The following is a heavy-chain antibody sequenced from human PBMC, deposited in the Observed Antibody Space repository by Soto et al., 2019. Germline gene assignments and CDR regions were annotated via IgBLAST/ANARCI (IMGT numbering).Heavy chain of an antibody. CDR3: ARGGSVAVPAASSADDDYTRSRLDT. J-gene: IGHJ5*02. D-gene: IGHD4-4*01. CDR1: GGSFSDSA. V-gene: IGHV1-69*01. Sequence: QVQLAQSGAEVRSPGSSVKVSCRASGGSFSDSAFSWLRQAPGQGLEWVGGIIPMFAATKYAQAFQGRVTSPADAATRAGSTALGSVASDDSAAYFWARGGSVAVPAASSADDDYTRSRLDTWGQGTLVSVS. CDR2: IIPMFAAT.